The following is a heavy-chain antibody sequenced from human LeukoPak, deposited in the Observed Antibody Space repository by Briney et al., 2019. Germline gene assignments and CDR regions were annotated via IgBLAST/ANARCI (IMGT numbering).Heavy chain of an antibody. CDR3: ARLTEPGYSGYDYSDY. Sequence: SVKVSCKASGGTFSSYAISWVRQAPGQGLEWMGRIIPILGIANYAQKFQGRVTITADKSTSTAYMELSSLRSEDTAVYYCARLTEPGYSGYDYSDYWGQGTLVTVSS. CDR2: IIPILGIA. CDR1: GGTFSSYA. D-gene: IGHD5-12*01. V-gene: IGHV1-69*04. J-gene: IGHJ4*02.